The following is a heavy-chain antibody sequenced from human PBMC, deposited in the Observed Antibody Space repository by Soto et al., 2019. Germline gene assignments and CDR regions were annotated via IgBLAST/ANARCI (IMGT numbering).Heavy chain of an antibody. CDR1: GFSFGDYA. CDR2: IRSKAYGGTT. Sequence: GGSLRLSCTASGFSFGDYAMSWFRQAPGKGPEWVGFIRSKAYGGTTEYAASVKGRFTISRDDSKSIAYLQMNSLKTEDTAVYYCTRRGASYGDYEDYWGQGTLVTVSS. V-gene: IGHV3-49*03. D-gene: IGHD4-17*01. CDR3: TRRGASYGDYEDY. J-gene: IGHJ4*02.